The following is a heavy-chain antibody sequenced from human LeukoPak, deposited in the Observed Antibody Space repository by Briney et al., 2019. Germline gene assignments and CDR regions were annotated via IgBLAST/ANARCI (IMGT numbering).Heavy chain of an antibody. Sequence: SETLSLTCAVYGGSFSCYYWSWIRQPPGKGLEWIGEINHSGSTNYNPSLKSRVTISVDTSKNQFSLKLSSVTAADTAVYYCAREPAQRGYCSGGSCHSFDYWGQGTLVTVSS. D-gene: IGHD2-15*01. CDR3: AREPAQRGYCSGGSCHSFDY. CDR1: GGSFSCYY. V-gene: IGHV4-34*01. CDR2: INHSGST. J-gene: IGHJ4*02.